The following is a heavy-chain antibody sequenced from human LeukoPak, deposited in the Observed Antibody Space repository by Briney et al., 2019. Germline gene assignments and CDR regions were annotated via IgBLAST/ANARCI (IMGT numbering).Heavy chain of an antibody. CDR2: FDPEDGET. V-gene: IGHV1-24*01. CDR3: ATLISSGWYGDY. J-gene: IGHJ4*02. Sequence: ASVKVSCKASGYTLTELSMHWVRQAPGKGLEWMGGFDPEDGETIYAQKFQGRVTMTEDTSTDTAYMELSSLRSEDTAVYYCATLISSGWYGDYWGQGTLVTVSS. D-gene: IGHD6-19*01. CDR1: GYTLTELS.